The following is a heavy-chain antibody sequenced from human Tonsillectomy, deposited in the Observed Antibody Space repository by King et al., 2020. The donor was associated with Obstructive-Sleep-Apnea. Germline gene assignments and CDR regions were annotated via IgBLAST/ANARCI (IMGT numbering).Heavy chain of an antibody. CDR2: LWYDGSNK. V-gene: IGHV3-33*01. Sequence: VQLVESGGGVVQPGRSLRLSCAASGFTFSSYGMHWVRQAPGKGLEWVAVLWYDGSNKHYADSVKGRFTISRDYSKNTLYLQMNGLRAGDTAVYYCARDHENQGSCSGGSCQFDPWGQGTLVTVSS. D-gene: IGHD2-15*01. CDR3: ARDHENQGSCSGGSCQFDP. J-gene: IGHJ5*02. CDR1: GFTFSSYG.